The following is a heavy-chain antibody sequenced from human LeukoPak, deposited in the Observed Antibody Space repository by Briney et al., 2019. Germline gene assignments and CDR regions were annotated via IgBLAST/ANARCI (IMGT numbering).Heavy chain of an antibody. D-gene: IGHD3-16*02. V-gene: IGHV4-39*01. Sequence: PSETLSLTCTVSGGSISSSSYYWGWIRQPPGKGLEWIGSIYYSGGTYYNPSLKSRVTISVDTSKNQFSLKLSSVTAADTAVYYCARRGGMITFGGVIVPYYFDYWGQGTLVTVSS. CDR1: GGSISSSSYY. CDR2: IYYSGGT. J-gene: IGHJ4*01. CDR3: ARRGGMITFGGVIVPYYFDY.